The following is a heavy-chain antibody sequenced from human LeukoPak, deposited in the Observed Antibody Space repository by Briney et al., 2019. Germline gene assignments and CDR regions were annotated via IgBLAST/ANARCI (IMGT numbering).Heavy chain of an antibody. J-gene: IGHJ4*02. V-gene: IGHV4-59*08. CDR2: IFYSGST. CDR3: ARQHSSAYYYFDY. Sequence: SETLSLTCTASGGSISSYFWSWMRQPPGKGLEWIGYIFYSGSTNYNPSLKGRVTISVDTSKNQFSLKLSSVTAADTAIYYCARQHSSAYYYFDYWGQGTLVTVSS. D-gene: IGHD3-22*01. CDR1: GGSISSYF.